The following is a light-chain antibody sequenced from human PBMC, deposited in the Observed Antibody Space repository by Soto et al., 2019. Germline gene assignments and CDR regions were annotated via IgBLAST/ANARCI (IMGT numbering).Light chain of an antibody. CDR3: AVWHDSLRVWV. V-gene: IGLV1-47*01. CDR1: DSNIARNS. Sequence: QSVLTQPPAASGTPGQRVTISCSASDSNIARNSVYWYQQLPGTAPKLLIYRNNQRPSGVPDRISGSKSGTSASLAISGLRSEDEANYYCAVWHDSLRVWVFGGGTQLTVL. CDR2: RNN. J-gene: IGLJ3*02.